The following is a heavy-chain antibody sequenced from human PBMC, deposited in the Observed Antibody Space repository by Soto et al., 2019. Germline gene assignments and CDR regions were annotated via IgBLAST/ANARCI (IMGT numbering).Heavy chain of an antibody. CDR1: GFTFSTYW. CDR3: VCGGNFFIY. Sequence: EVQLVESGGGLVQPGGSLRLSCAASGFTFSTYWMTWVRQPPGKGLEWVDNMDQDGSETYYVDSVRGRFTVSRDNAKKYLHLHVNSLGVEYTAVYYCVCGGNFFIYWGQGTLVTVSP. J-gene: IGHJ4*02. CDR2: MDQDGSET. D-gene: IGHD2-21*01. V-gene: IGHV3-7*01.